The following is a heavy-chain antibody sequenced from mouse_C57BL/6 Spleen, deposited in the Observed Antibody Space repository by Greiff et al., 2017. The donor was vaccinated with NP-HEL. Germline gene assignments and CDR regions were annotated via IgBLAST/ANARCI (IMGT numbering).Heavy chain of an antibody. CDR1: GFTFSSYA. CDR2: ISSGGDYI. D-gene: IGHD1-1*01. CDR3: TRAPYYYGSSWYFDV. J-gene: IGHJ1*03. V-gene: IGHV5-9-1*02. Sequence: EVKLMESGEGLVKPGGSLKLSCAASGFTFSSYAMSWVRQTPEKRLEWVAYISSGGDYIYYADTVKGRFTISRDNARNTLYLQMSSLKSEDTAMYYCTRAPYYYGSSWYFDVWGTGTTVTVSS.